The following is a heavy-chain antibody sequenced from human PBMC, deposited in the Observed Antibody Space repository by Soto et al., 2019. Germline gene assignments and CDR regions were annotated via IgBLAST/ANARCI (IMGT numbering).Heavy chain of an antibody. J-gene: IGHJ4*02. CDR3: ARVTGRTGTGEYYFDY. Sequence: QAGGSLRLSCAASGFTFSSYEMNWVRQAPGKGLEWVSYISSSGSTIYYADSVKGRFTISRDNAKNSLYLQMNSLRAEDTAVYYCARVTGRTGTGEYYFDYWGQGTLVTVSS. CDR2: ISSSGSTI. CDR1: GFTFSSYE. D-gene: IGHD1-7*01. V-gene: IGHV3-48*03.